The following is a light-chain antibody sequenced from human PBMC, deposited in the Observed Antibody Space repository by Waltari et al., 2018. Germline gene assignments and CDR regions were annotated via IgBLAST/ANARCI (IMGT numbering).Light chain of an antibody. V-gene: IGLV2-23*01. Sequence: HSALTQPASVSASPGQSITVSCTGSGSDLRGYNLVSWYQQHPGKAPKLIISEGSKRPSGISDRFSGSKSGNTASLTISGLQAEDEAEYFCCAYAGGNTFVFGTGTRVTVL. CDR1: GSDLRGYNL. CDR3: CAYAGGNTFV. J-gene: IGLJ1*01. CDR2: EGS.